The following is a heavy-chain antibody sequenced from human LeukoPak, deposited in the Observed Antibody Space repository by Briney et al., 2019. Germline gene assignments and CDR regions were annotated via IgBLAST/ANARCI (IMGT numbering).Heavy chain of an antibody. CDR3: ARDRDDCSSTSCPAGFDY. D-gene: IGHD2-2*01. CDR2: IIPILGIA. CDR1: GGTFSSYA. V-gene: IGHV1-69*04. Sequence: GASVKVSCKASGGTFSSYAFSWVRQAPGQGLEWMGRIIPILGIANYAQKFQGRVTITADKSTSTAYMELSSLRSEDTAVYYCARDRDDCSSTSCPAGFDYWGQGTLVTVSS. J-gene: IGHJ4*02.